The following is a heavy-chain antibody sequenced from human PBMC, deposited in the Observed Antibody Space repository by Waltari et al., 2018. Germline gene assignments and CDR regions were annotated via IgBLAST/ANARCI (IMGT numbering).Heavy chain of an antibody. V-gene: IGHV3-74*01. CDR2: INSEGSST. D-gene: IGHD3-3*01. CDR3: ARAEVNFWSGYYFDY. CDR1: GFTFSSYW. J-gene: IGHJ4*02. Sequence: EVQLVESGGGLVQPGGSLRLSCAASGFTFSSYWMHWVRQAPGKGLVWVSRINSEGSSTSYADSVKGRFTSSRDNAKNTLYLKMNSLRAEDTAVYYCARAEVNFWSGYYFDYWGQGTLVTVSS.